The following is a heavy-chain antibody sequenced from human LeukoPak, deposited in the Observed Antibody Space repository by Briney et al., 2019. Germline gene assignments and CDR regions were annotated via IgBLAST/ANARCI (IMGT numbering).Heavy chain of an antibody. CDR1: GGSFSGYY. D-gene: IGHD4-17*01. Sequence: SETLSLTCAVYGGSFSGYYWSWIRQPPGKGLEWIGEINHSGSTNYNPSLKSRVTISVDTSKNQFSLKLSSVTAADTAVYYCARGAYGSFLYYYGMDVWGQGTTVTVPS. V-gene: IGHV4-34*01. J-gene: IGHJ6*02. CDR3: ARGAYGSFLYYYGMDV. CDR2: INHSGST.